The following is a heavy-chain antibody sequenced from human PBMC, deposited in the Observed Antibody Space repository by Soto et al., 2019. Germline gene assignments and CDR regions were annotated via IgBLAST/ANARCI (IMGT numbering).Heavy chain of an antibody. Sequence: GESLKISCKGYGYSFTRYWIGWVRQMPGKGLEWMGIIYPRDSDTRYSPSFQGQVTISADKSISTAYLQWSSLKASDTAMYYCARVRESTAAFDYWGQGTLVTVSS. CDR1: GYSFTRYW. CDR3: ARVRESTAAFDY. CDR2: IYPRDSDT. J-gene: IGHJ4*02. D-gene: IGHD2-8*02. V-gene: IGHV5-51*01.